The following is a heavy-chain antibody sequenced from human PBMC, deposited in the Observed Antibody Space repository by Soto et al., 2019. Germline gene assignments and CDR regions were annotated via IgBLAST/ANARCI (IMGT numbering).Heavy chain of an antibody. D-gene: IGHD6-13*01. CDR2: IYYSGST. V-gene: IGHV4-39*01. CDR3: ARRERAAGTDWWFDP. Sequence: QLQLQESGPGLVKPSETLSLTCTVSGGSISSSSFHWGWIRQPPGKGLEWIGSIYYSGSTYYSPSLKSRVTISVCTSKNQFSLKLSSVTAADTAVYYCARRERAAGTDWWFDPWCQGTLVTVSS. CDR1: GGSISSSSFH. J-gene: IGHJ5*02.